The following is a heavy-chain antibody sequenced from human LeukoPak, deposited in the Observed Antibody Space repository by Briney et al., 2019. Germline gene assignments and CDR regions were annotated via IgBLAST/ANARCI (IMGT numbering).Heavy chain of an antibody. CDR1: GFAFNTYS. CDR3: ARDFYDGFALDY. CDR2: IFSSSTYI. J-gene: IGHJ4*02. D-gene: IGHD2/OR15-2a*01. Sequence: GGSLRLSCAASGFAFNTYSMNWVRQAPGKGLEWVSFIFSSSTYIYYTDSVKGRFTISRDNARNSLYLQMDNLRAEETGVYYCARDFYDGFALDYWGQGTLVTVSS. V-gene: IGHV3-21*03.